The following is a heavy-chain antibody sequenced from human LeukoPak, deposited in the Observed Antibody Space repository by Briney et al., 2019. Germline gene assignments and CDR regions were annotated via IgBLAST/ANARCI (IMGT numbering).Heavy chain of an antibody. J-gene: IGHJ4*02. CDR3: AKDIYGDYGGVDY. V-gene: IGHV3-74*01. Sequence: TGGSLRLSCAASGFTFSSYWMHWVRQAPGKGLVWVSRINSDGSSTSYADSVKGRFTISRDNAKNTLYLQMNSLRAEDTAVYYCAKDIYGDYGGVDYWGQGTLVTVSS. CDR1: GFTFSSYW. CDR2: INSDGSST. D-gene: IGHD4-17*01.